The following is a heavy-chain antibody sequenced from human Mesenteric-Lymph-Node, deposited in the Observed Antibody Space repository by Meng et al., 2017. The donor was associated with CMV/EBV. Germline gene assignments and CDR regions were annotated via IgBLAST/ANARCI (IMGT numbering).Heavy chain of an antibody. CDR2: INSDGSST. V-gene: IGHV3-74*01. CDR1: GFTFSSYA. Sequence: GESLKISCAASGFTFSSYAMSWVRQAPGKGLVWVSRINSDGSSTSYADSVKGRFTISRDNAKNTLYLQMNSLRAEDTAVYMCSSGWYCGMDVWGQGTTVTVSS. CDR3: SSGWYCGMDV. J-gene: IGHJ6*02. D-gene: IGHD6-19*01.